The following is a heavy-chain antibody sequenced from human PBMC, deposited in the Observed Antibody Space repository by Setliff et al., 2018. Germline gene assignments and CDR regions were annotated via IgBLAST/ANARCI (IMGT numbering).Heavy chain of an antibody. CDR1: GCSINSMSYS. D-gene: IGHD3-3*01. Sequence: PSEPLSLTCTVSGCSINSMSYSWGWIRQPPGKGLEWIGEINHTGSPNWIGEINHSGSPNYNPSLKSRVTISVDTTKNQLSLKGNSVTVADTAVYCCRFWDGYYKNDYWGQGTLVTVSS. J-gene: IGHJ4*02. V-gene: IGHV4-39*07. CDR2: GSPNWIGEINHSGSP. CDR3: RFWDGYYKNDY.